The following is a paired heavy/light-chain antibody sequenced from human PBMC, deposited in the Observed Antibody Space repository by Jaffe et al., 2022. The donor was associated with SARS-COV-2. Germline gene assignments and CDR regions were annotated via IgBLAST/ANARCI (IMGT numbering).Light chain of an antibody. Sequence: EMVMTQSPATLSVSPGERATLSCRASQSVASNLAWYQQTPGQAPRLLIYGASTRATGIPARFSGSGSGTEFTLTVSSLQSEDFAVYYCQQYNTWPSFGQGTKVEIK. CDR1: QSVASN. J-gene: IGKJ1*01. CDR2: GAS. V-gene: IGKV3-15*01. CDR3: QQYNTWPS.
Heavy chain of an antibody. CDR3: VKEPGSSNTIVPYYFDH. V-gene: IGHV3-64D*09. J-gene: IGHJ4*02. Sequence: EVQLVESGGNLVQPGGSLRLSCSASGFTFSNYAMHWVRQAPGKGLEYVSAINSNGGSTYYADSVKGRFTISRDNSKNTLYLQMSDLRPEDTAVFYCVKEPGSSNTIVPYYFDHWGQGTLVTVPS. CDR1: GFTFSNYA. D-gene: IGHD2-2*01. CDR2: INSNGGST.